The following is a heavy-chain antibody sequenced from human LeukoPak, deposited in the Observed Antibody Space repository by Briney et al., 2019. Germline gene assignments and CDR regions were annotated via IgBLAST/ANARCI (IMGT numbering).Heavy chain of an antibody. CDR2: IYYSGST. Sequence: PSETLSLTCTVSGGSISSYYWSWLRQPPGRGLEWFGYIYYSGSTNYNPSLKGRVTISVDTSKNQFSLKLSSVTAADTAVYYCARQRPLWFGELFYYYYYMDVWGKGTTVTVSS. J-gene: IGHJ6*03. CDR1: GGSISSYY. CDR3: ARQRPLWFGELFYYYYYMDV. V-gene: IGHV4-59*01. D-gene: IGHD3-10*01.